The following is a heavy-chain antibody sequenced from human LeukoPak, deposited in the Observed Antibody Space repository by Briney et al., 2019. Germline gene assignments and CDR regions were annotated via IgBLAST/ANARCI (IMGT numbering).Heavy chain of an antibody. Sequence: PSQTLSLTCTVSGGSISSGSYYWSWIRQPAGKGLEWIGRIYSGGSTNYNPSLKSRVTISLDTSKNQFSLRLNSMTAADTAIYYCARGTMAEGDFDSWGQGTLVAVSS. CDR2: IYSGGST. D-gene: IGHD5-24*01. V-gene: IGHV4-61*02. CDR3: ARGTMAEGDFDS. J-gene: IGHJ4*02. CDR1: GGSISSGSYY.